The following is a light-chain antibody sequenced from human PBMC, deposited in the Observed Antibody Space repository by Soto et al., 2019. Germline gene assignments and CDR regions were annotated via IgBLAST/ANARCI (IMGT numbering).Light chain of an antibody. CDR2: EVS. Sequence: QSALTQPASVSGSPGQSITISCTGTSSDIGSNNYVSWFQQRPDKAPTLIIYEVSNRPSGVSNHFSGSKSGNTASLTSSGLLPEDEAEYYCSSYTTTTRLFGGGTKLTVL. CDR1: SSDIGSNNY. J-gene: IGLJ3*02. CDR3: SSYTTTTRL. V-gene: IGLV2-14*01.